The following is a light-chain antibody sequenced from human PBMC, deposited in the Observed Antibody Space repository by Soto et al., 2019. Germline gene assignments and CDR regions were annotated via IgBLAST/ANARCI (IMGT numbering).Light chain of an antibody. V-gene: IGKV3D-11*01. Sequence: EILMTQYPATLSLSPGEGVTLSCRAAQDVTNSVAWYQQKSGQAPRLLIYDASARASGVSARFSGSGSGTDFTLTISSLEPEDFAVYYCQQRNYWQVTFGQGTRLEIK. CDR2: DAS. CDR1: QDVTNS. J-gene: IGKJ5*01. CDR3: QQRNYWQVT.